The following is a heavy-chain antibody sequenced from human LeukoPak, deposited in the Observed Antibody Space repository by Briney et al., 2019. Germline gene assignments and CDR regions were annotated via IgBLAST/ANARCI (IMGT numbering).Heavy chain of an antibody. V-gene: IGHV4-38-2*01. D-gene: IGHD3/OR15-3a*01. Sequence: SETLSLTCAVSTYSINSGYHWGWIRQTPGKGLEWIGNIYRSGSTYYNASLKSRVTISVDTSKNQFSLKLSSVTAADTAVYYCARVDWTFDYWGPGTLVTVSS. CDR1: TYSINSGYH. J-gene: IGHJ4*02. CDR2: IYRSGST. CDR3: ARVDWTFDY.